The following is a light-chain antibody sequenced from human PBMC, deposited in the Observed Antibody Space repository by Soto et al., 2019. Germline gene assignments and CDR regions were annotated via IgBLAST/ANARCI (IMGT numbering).Light chain of an antibody. Sequence: QSLRTQAPSVSAARGQKFTISCSGSISNIGNNYVSWYQQLPGTAPKLLIYDNNKRPSGIPDRFSGSKSGTSGTLDITGLQTGDEADYYCATWDGSLPGEVFGGGTQLTVL. J-gene: IGLJ7*01. CDR3: ATWDGSLPGEV. V-gene: IGLV1-51*01. CDR1: ISNIGNNY. CDR2: DNN.